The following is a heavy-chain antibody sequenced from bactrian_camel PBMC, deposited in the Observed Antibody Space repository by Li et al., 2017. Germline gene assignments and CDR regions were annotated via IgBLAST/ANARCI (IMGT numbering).Heavy chain of an antibody. J-gene: IGHJ4*01. Sequence: HVQLVESGGGSVQTGGSLRLSCAPSGSAVSDFSMAWFRQSPGKEREAVAAIWRDDLTAYTDSVKGRFTFSIDNTTNIAYLQLSVLKTEETDTYYCSVTGWDFVKAVGTYRHWARGTQVTVS. D-gene: IGHD5*01. CDR2: IWRDDLT. CDR1: GSAVSDFS. V-gene: IGHV3S53*01. CDR3: SVTGWDFVKAVGTYRH.